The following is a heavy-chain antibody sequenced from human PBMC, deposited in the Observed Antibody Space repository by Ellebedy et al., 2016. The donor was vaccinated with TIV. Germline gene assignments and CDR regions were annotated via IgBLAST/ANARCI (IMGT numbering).Heavy chain of an antibody. J-gene: IGHJ2*01. CDR2: ISTGSSTI. D-gene: IGHD4-17*01. CDR3: ARDASVYGDSVYWYFDL. V-gene: IGHV3-48*04. CDR1: GFTFGAYS. Sequence: GESLKIFCAVSGFTFGAYSMNWVRQAPGKGLEWVSYISTGSSTIYYADSVKGRFTISRDNAKNSLYLQMNSLRAEDTAVYYCARDASVYGDSVYWYFDLWGRGTLVGVSS.